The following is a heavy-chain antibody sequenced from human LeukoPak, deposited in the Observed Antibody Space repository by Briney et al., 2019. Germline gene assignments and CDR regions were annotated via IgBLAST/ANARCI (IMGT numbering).Heavy chain of an antibody. CDR2: ISSNGGST. Sequence: PGGSLRLSCAASGFTFSSYAMHWVRQAPGKGLEYVSAISSNGGSTYYANSVKGRFTISRDNSKNTLYLQMGSLRAEDMAVYYCASIYYYGSSAWGQGTLVTVSS. CDR1: GFTFSSYA. CDR3: ASIYYYGSSA. J-gene: IGHJ4*02. D-gene: IGHD3-22*01. V-gene: IGHV3-64*01.